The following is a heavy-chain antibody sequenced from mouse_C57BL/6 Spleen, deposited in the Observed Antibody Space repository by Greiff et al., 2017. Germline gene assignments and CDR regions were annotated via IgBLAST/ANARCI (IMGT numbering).Heavy chain of an antibody. CDR1: GFTFSSYA. CDR2: ISDGGSYT. J-gene: IGHJ4*01. CDR3: ARDRGEGMDY. V-gene: IGHV5-4*01. Sequence: LVESGGGLVKPGGSLKLSCAASGFTFSSYAMSWVRQTPEKRLEWVATISDGGSYTYYPDNVKGRFTISRDNAKNNLYLQMSHLKSEDTAMYYCARDRGEGMDYWGQGTSVTVSS.